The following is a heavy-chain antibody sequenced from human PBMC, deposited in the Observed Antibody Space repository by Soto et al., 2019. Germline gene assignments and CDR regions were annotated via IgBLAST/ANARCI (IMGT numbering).Heavy chain of an antibody. CDR2: ITHSGST. Sequence: SETLSLTCAVYGGSFSGYYWTWIRQPPGKGLEWIGEITHSGSTNYSPSLKSRVTISVDTSKNQFSLNLNSVTAADTAVYYCARSSVRGWSYWGQGTLVTVSS. CDR3: ARSSVRGWSY. V-gene: IGHV4-34*01. J-gene: IGHJ4*02. D-gene: IGHD3-10*02. CDR1: GGSFSGYY.